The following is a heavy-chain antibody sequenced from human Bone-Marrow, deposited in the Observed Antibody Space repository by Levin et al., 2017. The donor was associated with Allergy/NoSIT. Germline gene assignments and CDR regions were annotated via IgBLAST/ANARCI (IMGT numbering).Heavy chain of an antibody. D-gene: IGHD3-3*01. CDR3: AGGPSMGITIFGVVITRYYYYMDV. J-gene: IGHJ6*03. CDR1: GFTFSSYS. CDR2: ISSSSSYI. V-gene: IGHV3-21*01. Sequence: GGSLRLSCAASGFTFSSYSMNWVRQAPGKGLEWVSSISSSSSYIYYADSVKGRFTISRDNAKNSLYLQMNSLRAEDTAVYYCAGGPSMGITIFGVVITRYYYYMDVWGKGTTVTVSS.